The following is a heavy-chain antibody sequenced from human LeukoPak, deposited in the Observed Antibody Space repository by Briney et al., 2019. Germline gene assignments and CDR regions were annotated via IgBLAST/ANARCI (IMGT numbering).Heavy chain of an antibody. CDR2: ISSSSSYI. CDR3: AREAYSSSWYDY. CDR1: GFTFSSYS. V-gene: IGHV3-21*01. D-gene: IGHD6-13*01. J-gene: IGHJ4*02. Sequence: GGSLRLSXAASGFTFSSYSMNWVRQAQGKGLEWVSSISSSSSYIYYADSVKGRFTISRDNAKNSLYLQMNSLRAEDTAVYYCAREAYSSSWYDYWGQGALVTVSS.